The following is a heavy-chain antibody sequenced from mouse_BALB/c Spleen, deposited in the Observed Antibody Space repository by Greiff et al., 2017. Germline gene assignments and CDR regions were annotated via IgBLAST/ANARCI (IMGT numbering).Heavy chain of an antibody. CDR3: AAYDGYYVGY. Sequence: VQLQQSGAELAKPGASVKMSCKASGYTFTSYWMHWVKQRPGQGLEWIGYINPSTGYTEYNQKFKDKATLTADKSSSTAYMQLSSLTSEDSAVYYCAAYDGYYVGYWGQGTTLTVSS. J-gene: IGHJ2*01. CDR2: INPSTGYT. V-gene: IGHV1-7*01. D-gene: IGHD2-3*01. CDR1: GYTFTSYW.